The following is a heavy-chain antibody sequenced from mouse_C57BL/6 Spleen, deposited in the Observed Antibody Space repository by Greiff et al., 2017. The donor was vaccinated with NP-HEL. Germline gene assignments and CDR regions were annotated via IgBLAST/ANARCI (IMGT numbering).Heavy chain of an antibody. Sequence: QVQLQQPGAELVMPGASVKLSCKASGYTFTSYWMHWVKQRPGQGLEWIGEIDPSDSYTNYNQKFKGKSTLTVDKSSSTAYMQLSSLTSEDSAVYYGAREVYYSKPYFDYWGQGTTLTVSS. CDR1: GYTFTSYW. J-gene: IGHJ2*01. V-gene: IGHV1-69*01. D-gene: IGHD2-5*01. CDR2: IDPSDSYT. CDR3: AREVYYSKPYFDY.